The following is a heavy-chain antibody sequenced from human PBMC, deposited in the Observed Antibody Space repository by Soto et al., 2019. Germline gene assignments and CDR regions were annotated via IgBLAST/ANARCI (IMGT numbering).Heavy chain of an antibody. CDR3: AKSRANYYDYYGMDV. CDR2: ISWNSGSI. Sequence: GGSLRLSCAASGFTFDDYAMHWVRQAPGKGLEWVSGISWNSGSIGYADSVKGRFTISRDNAKNSLYLQMNSLRAEDTALYYCAKSRANYYDYYGMDVWGQGTTVTVSS. CDR1: GFTFDDYA. J-gene: IGHJ6*02. V-gene: IGHV3-9*01.